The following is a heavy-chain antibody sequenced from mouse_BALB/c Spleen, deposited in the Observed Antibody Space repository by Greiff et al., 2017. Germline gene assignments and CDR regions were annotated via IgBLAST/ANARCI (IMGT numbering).Heavy chain of an antibody. CDR3: ARDYRYDERRGFAY. Sequence: VQLKQSGPELVKPGASVKVSCKASGYAFTSYNMYWVKQSHGKSLEWIGYIDPYNGGTSYNQKFKGKATLTVDKSSSTAYMHLNSLTSEDSAVYYCARDYRYDERRGFAYWGQGTLVTVSA. V-gene: IGHV1S135*01. D-gene: IGHD2-14*01. J-gene: IGHJ3*01. CDR1: GYAFTSYN. CDR2: IDPYNGGT.